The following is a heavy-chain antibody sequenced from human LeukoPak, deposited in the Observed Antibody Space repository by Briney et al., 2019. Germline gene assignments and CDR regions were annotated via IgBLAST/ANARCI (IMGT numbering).Heavy chain of an antibody. Sequence: PGGSLRLSCAASGFTFSSSAMSWVRQAPGKGLEWVSTLSGSGITTYYADSVKGRFTISRDNSKNTLYLQMNSLRAEDTAVYYCAKGIYSSRWSYFDYWGHGTLVTVSS. CDR2: LSGSGITT. J-gene: IGHJ4*01. CDR1: GFTFSSSA. CDR3: AKGIYSSRWSYFDY. V-gene: IGHV3-23*01. D-gene: IGHD6-19*01.